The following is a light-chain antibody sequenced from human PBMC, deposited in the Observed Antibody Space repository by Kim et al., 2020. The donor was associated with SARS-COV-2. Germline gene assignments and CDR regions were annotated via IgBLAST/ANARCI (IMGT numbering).Light chain of an antibody. Sequence: QRATISCTGSSSTIGAGYDVHWYQQLPGTAPKLLIYGNSNRPSGVPDRFSGSKSGTSASLAITGLQAEDEADYYCQSYDSSLSGYVFGTGTKVTVL. CDR2: GNS. CDR1: SSTIGAGYD. J-gene: IGLJ1*01. V-gene: IGLV1-40*01. CDR3: QSYDSSLSGYV.